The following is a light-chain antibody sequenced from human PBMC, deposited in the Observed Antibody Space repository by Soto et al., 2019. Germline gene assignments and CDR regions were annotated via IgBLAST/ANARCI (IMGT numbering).Light chain of an antibody. Sequence: QLVVTQPPSASGTPGQGVTISCSGSSSDIGSNPVNWYQQLPGTAPKLLIYFNNQRPSGVPDRFSGSKSGTSASLAISGLQSEDEAQYYCAAWDDSLDGPVFGGGTKLTVL. CDR1: SSDIGSNP. CDR2: FNN. V-gene: IGLV1-44*01. J-gene: IGLJ3*02. CDR3: AAWDDSLDGPV.